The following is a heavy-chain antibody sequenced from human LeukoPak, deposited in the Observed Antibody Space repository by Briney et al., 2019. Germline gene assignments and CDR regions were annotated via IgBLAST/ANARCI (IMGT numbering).Heavy chain of an antibody. V-gene: IGHV1-18*01. J-gene: IGHJ3*02. CDR1: GYTFSNYG. Sequence: ASVKVSCKASGYTFSNYGISWVRQAPGQGLEWVGWIRGDNGNTNYAQKLQGRVTMTTDTSTSTAYMELRSLGSDETAVYYCARGGRWELPRPYSFDIWGQGTMVTVSS. CDR2: IRGDNGNT. CDR3: ARGGRWELPRPYSFDI. D-gene: IGHD1-26*01.